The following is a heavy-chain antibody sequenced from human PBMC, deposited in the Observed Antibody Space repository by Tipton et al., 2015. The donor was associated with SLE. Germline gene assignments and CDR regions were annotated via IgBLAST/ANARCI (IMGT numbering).Heavy chain of an antibody. CDR2: VFYSGPNFIRA. CDR3: ANYYYDATGYQSVDS. V-gene: IGHV4-59*11. Sequence: TLSLTCTVSGVSISDHYWTWIRQPPGKGLEWLAYVFYSGPNFIRAHYNPSLMSRLTISVDTSKNQFSLSLTSVTAADTAVYYCANYYYDATGYQSVDSWGQGALVTVSS. D-gene: IGHD3-22*01. CDR1: GVSISDHY. J-gene: IGHJ4*02.